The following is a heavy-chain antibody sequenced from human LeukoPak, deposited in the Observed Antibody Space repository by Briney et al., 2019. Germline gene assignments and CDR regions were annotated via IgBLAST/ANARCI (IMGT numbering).Heavy chain of an antibody. V-gene: IGHV1-18*01. D-gene: IGHD3-16*01. Sequence: GASVKVSCKASGYTFTSYGISWVRQARGRGLEWMGWISAYNGNTNYAQKLQGRVTMTTDTSTSTAYMELRSLRSDDTAVYYCARERIMITYGGAYYFDYWGQGTLVTVSS. CDR3: ARERIMITYGGAYYFDY. CDR1: GYTFTSYG. J-gene: IGHJ4*02. CDR2: ISAYNGNT.